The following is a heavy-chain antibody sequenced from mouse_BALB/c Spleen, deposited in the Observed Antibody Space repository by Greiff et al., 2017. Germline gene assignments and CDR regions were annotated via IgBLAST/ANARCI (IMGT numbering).Heavy chain of an antibody. J-gene: IGHJ1*01. V-gene: IGHV7-3*02. CDR3: ARSGYFDV. CDR2: IRNKANGYTT. Sequence: EVHLVESGGGLVQPGSSLRLSCATSGFTFTDYYMSWVRQPPGKALEWLGFIRNKANGYTTEYSASVKGRFTISRDNSQSILYLQMNTLRAEDSATYYCARSGYFDVWGAGTTVTVSS. CDR1: GFTFTDYY.